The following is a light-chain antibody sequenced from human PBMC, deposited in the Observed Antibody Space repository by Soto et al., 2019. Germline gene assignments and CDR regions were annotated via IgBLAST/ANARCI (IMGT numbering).Light chain of an antibody. CDR3: QQFSSYPLT. CDR2: GAS. Sequence: EIVMTQSPCTLSVSPVGGATRSCRASQTVSSNPAWYQQKPGQAPRLLIYGASSRATGIPDRFSGSGSGTDFTLTISRLEPEDFAVYYCQQFSSYPLTFGGGTKVDI. CDR1: QTVSSN. J-gene: IGKJ4*01. V-gene: IGKV3-20*01.